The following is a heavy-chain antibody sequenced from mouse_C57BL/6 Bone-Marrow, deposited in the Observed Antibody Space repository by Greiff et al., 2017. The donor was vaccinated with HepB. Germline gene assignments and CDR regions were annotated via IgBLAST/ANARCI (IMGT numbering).Heavy chain of an antibody. CDR1: GFTFSDAW. CDR3: TRPPFITTVGRYFDV. Sequence: EVKLVESGGGLVQPGGSMKLSCAASGFTFSDAWMDWVRQSPEKGLEWVAEIRNKANNPATYHAESVKGRFTISRDDSKSCVYLKMNSLRSEGTGIYYCTRPPFITTVGRYFDVWGTGTTVTVSS. CDR2: IRNKANNPAT. V-gene: IGHV6-6*01. J-gene: IGHJ1*03. D-gene: IGHD1-1*01.